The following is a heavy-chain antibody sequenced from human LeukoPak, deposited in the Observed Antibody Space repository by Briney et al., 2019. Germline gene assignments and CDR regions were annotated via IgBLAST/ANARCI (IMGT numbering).Heavy chain of an antibody. CDR2: IYSGGST. V-gene: IGHV3-53*01. CDR1: GFTVSSNY. D-gene: IGHD6-19*01. CDR3: AKVGSQWSSGWYYFDY. J-gene: IGHJ4*02. Sequence: PGGSLRLSCAASGFTVSSNYMSWVRQAPGKGLEWVSVIYSGGSTYYADSVKGRFTISRDNSKNTLYLQMNSLRAEDTAVYYCAKVGSQWSSGWYYFDYWGQGTLVTVSS.